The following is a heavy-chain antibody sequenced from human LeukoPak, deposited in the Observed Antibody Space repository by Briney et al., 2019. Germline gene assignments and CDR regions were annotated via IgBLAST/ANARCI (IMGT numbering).Heavy chain of an antibody. CDR3: ARHTRMFVVGAFDI. Sequence: SETLSLTCTVSGVSISSASYYWSWIRQPAGKGLEWIGRIYISGSTNYKSSLKSRVTISLDTSKNQFSLKLSPVTAADTAVYYCARHTRMFVVGAFDIWGQGTMVTVSS. CDR1: GVSISSASYY. J-gene: IGHJ3*02. CDR2: IYISGST. V-gene: IGHV4-61*02. D-gene: IGHD3-10*02.